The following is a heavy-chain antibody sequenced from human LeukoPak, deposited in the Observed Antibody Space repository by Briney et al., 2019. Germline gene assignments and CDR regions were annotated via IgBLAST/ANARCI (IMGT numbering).Heavy chain of an antibody. CDR1: GGSISSNY. CDR3: ARHRDYYDT. J-gene: IGHJ4*01. Sequence: NTSETLSLTCTVSGGSISSNYWSWIRQPPGKGLEWIGYIYSSGSANYNPSLKSRVIISGDTSKNQISLNLTSVTAADTAVYFCARHRDYYDTWGHGTLVTVSS. V-gene: IGHV4-59*08. D-gene: IGHD3-22*01. CDR2: IYSSGSA.